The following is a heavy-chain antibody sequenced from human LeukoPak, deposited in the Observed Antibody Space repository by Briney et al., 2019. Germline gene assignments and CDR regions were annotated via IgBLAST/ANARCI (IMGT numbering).Heavy chain of an antibody. Sequence: KPSETLSLTCAVSGYSISSGYYWGWIRQPPGKGLEWIGSIYHSGSTYYNPSLKSRVTISVDTSKNQFSLKLSSVTAADTAVYYCARQGQWLVGYFDYWGQGTLVTVSS. CDR3: ARQGQWLVGYFDY. J-gene: IGHJ4*02. CDR2: IYHSGST. CDR1: GYSISSGYY. V-gene: IGHV4-38-2*01. D-gene: IGHD6-19*01.